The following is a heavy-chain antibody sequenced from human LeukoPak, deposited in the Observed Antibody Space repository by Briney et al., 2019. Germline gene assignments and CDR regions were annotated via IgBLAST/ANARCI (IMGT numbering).Heavy chain of an antibody. Sequence: SETLSLTCTVSGGSISSYYWSWIRQPPGKGLEWIGYIYYSGSTNYNPSLKNRVTISVDTSKNQFSLKLSSVTAADTAVYYCARVHRHWFDPWGQGTLVTVSS. CDR1: GGSISSYY. CDR3: ARVHRHWFDP. CDR2: IYYSGST. J-gene: IGHJ5*02. V-gene: IGHV4-59*01.